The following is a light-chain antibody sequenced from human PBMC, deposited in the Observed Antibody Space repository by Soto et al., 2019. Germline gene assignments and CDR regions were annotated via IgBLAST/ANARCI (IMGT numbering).Light chain of an antibody. J-gene: IGKJ1*01. V-gene: IGKV3-20*01. Sequence: EIVLTQSPGTLSLSPGEGATLSCRASQSVNSGYLAWYQQKPGQAPRLLIYGASRRATGTPDRFSGSGSGTDFTFTISRLEPEDFAVYYRQQSRSSPLTFGQGTKVEIK. CDR2: GAS. CDR1: QSVNSGY. CDR3: QQSRSSPLT.